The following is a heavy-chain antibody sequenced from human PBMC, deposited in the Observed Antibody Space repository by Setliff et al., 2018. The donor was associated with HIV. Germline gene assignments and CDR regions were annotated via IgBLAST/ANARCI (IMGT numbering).Heavy chain of an antibody. CDR1: GGSFSGYY. J-gene: IGHJ5*02. V-gene: IGHV4-34*01. CDR2: INHSGST. CDR3: AREGLRIAAAGYNWFDP. D-gene: IGHD6-13*01. Sequence: KPSETLSLTCAVYGGSFSGYYWIWIRQPPGKGLEWIGEINHSGSTNYNPSLKSRVTISVDTSKNQFSLKLNSVTAADTALYYCAREGLRIAAAGYNWFDPWGPGTLVTVSS.